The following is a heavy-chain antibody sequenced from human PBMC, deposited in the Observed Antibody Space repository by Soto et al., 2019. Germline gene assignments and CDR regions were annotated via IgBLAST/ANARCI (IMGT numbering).Heavy chain of an antibody. V-gene: IGHV1-46*01. J-gene: IGHJ4*01. CDR2: INPSGGST. D-gene: IGHD3-10*01. Sequence: ASVKVSCKASGYTFSTYYMHWVRQAPGQGYEWMGIINPSGGSTTYAQKFQGRVTMTRDTSTTTVYMELSSLKSEDTAVYYCARYGDNGDLFAYSSQGSLVTVSS. CDR1: GYTFSTYY. CDR3: ARYGDNGDLFAY.